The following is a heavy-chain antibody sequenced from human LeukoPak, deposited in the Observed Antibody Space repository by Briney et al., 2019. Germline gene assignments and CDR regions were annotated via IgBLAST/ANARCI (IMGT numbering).Heavy chain of an antibody. CDR1: GFTFSSYA. Sequence: PGGSLRLSCAASGFTFSSYAMSWVRQAPGKGLEWVSAISGSGGSTYYADSVRGRFTISRDNSKNTLYLQMNSLRAEDTAVYYCAKSIAAQDAFDIWGQGTMVTVSS. CDR3: AKSIAAQDAFDI. D-gene: IGHD6-6*01. V-gene: IGHV3-23*01. CDR2: ISGSGGST. J-gene: IGHJ3*02.